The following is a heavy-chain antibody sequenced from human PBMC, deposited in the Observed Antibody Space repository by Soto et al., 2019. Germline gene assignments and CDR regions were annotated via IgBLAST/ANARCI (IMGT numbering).Heavy chain of an antibody. CDR3: AREGRYSGSDYFDY. Sequence: GGSLRLSCGASGFTFSSYSMNWVRQAPGKGLEWISYISSSSSTIFYADFVKGRFTISRDNDKNSLYLQMNNLRDEDTAVYFCAREGRYSGSDYFDYWGQGTLVTVSS. V-gene: IGHV3-48*02. D-gene: IGHD5-12*01. CDR1: GFTFSSYS. J-gene: IGHJ4*02. CDR2: ISSSSSTI.